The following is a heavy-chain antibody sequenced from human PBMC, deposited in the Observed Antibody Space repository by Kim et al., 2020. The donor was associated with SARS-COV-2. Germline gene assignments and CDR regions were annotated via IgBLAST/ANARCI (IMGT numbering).Heavy chain of an antibody. J-gene: IGHJ4*02. V-gene: IGHV3-74*01. D-gene: IGHD3-10*01. CDR3: ARDRRGYHYGSGSFFAY. Sequence: VKGGFTISRDNAKNTVYLQMSSLRAEDTAVYYCARDRRGYHYGSGSFFAYWGQGTLVTVSS.